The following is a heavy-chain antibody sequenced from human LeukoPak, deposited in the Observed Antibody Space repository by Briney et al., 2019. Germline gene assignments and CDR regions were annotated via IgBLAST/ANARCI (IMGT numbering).Heavy chain of an antibody. V-gene: IGHV4-4*02. Sequence: SGTLSLTCGVSGGSISGTNWWSWVRQPPGQGLEWIGEISLAGQTNYNPSLNGRVTMSLDKSSNQLSLHLTSVTAADTATYFCSRESGPFCPFGYWGQGALVIVSS. J-gene: IGHJ4*02. CDR1: GGSISGTNW. D-gene: IGHD1-26*01. CDR3: SRESGPFCPFGY. CDR2: ISLAGQT.